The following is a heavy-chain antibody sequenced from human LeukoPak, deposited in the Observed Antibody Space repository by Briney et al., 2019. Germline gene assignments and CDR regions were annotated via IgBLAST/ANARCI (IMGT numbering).Heavy chain of an antibody. CDR2: ISSSGSTI. CDR3: ARVMVRGVIIKAHAFDI. D-gene: IGHD3-10*01. V-gene: IGHV3-11*04. J-gene: IGHJ3*02. Sequence: GGSLRLSCAASGFTFSDYYMSWIRQAPGKGLEWVSYISSSGSTIYYADSVKGRFTISRDNSKNTLYLQMNSLRAEDTAVYYCARVMVRGVIIKAHAFDIWGQGTMVTVSS. CDR1: GFTFSDYY.